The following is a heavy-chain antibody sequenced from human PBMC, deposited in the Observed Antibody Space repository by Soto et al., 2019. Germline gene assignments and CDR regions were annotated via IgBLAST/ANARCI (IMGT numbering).Heavy chain of an antibody. V-gene: IGHV3-30-3*01. D-gene: IGHD2-2*01. CDR2: ISYDGSNK. CDR3: AREYIVLVPGDYYYCMDV. Sequence: GVSRRLSCAASGFTFSSYAMHWVRQAPGKGLEWVAVISYDGSNKYYADSVKGRFTISRDNSKNTLYLQMNSLRAEDTAVYYCAREYIVLVPGDYYYCMDVWCQGNTVTVSS. CDR1: GFTFSSYA. J-gene: IGHJ6*02.